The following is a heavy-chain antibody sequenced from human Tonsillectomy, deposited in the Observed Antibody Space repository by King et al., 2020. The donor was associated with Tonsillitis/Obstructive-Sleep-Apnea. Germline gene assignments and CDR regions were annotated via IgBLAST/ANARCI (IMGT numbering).Heavy chain of an antibody. CDR1: GYNFTNYW. D-gene: IGHD5-18*01. Sequence: VQLVESGAGVKKPGESLKISCKGSGYNFTNYWIGWVRQMPGKGLEWMGIIYPGDSDTRYGPSFQGQFTISADKSNNTPYLQLSSLKASDTAVYYCARTVDRTMAVDCWGQGTLVTVSS. CDR3: ARTVDRTMAVDC. V-gene: IGHV5-51*03. CDR2: IYPGDSDT. J-gene: IGHJ4*02.